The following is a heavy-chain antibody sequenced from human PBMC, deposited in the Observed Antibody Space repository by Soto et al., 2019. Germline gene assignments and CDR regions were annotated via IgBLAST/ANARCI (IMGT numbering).Heavy chain of an antibody. CDR2: ISGTGGTT. V-gene: IGHV3-23*01. Sequence: EVQLLESGGGLVQPGGSLRLSCVGSGFTFRSHALTWVRQSQGKGLEWVAGISGTGGTTYYGDSMRGRFTISRDNSKETLNLQMDSLRPEDTAIYFCARAPMERYFDWYFDHWGQGSLVIVTS. CDR1: GFTFRSHA. J-gene: IGHJ4*02. D-gene: IGHD3-9*01. CDR3: ARAPMERYFDWYFDH.